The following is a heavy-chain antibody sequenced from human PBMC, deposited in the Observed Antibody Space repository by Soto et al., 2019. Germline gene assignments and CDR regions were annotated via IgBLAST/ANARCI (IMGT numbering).Heavy chain of an antibody. D-gene: IGHD2-15*01. CDR2: ISYDSTNK. CDR1: GFTFSTYA. V-gene: IGHV3-30*18. Sequence: QVHLVESGRDVVQPGQSLRLSCAASGFTFSTYAMHWLRQAPGKGLEWVAIISYDSTNKFYADSVKGRFTISRDNSKNTLSLQMNSLRSEDTAVYYCAKTDPGGRCAGICYPDYWGQGTLVTVSS. J-gene: IGHJ4*02. CDR3: AKTDPGGRCAGICYPDY.